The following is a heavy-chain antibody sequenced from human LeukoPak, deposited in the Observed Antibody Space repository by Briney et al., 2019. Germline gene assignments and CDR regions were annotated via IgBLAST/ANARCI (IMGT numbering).Heavy chain of an antibody. V-gene: IGHV4-34*01. CDR3: ARTAMTYVPIDY. D-gene: IGHD5-18*01. Sequence: SETLSLTCAVYGGSFSGYYWSWIRQPPGKGLEWIGEINHSGGTNYNPSLKSRVTISVDTSKNQFSLKLSSVTAADTAVYYCARTAMTYVPIDYWGQGTLVTVSS. CDR2: INHSGGT. CDR1: GGSFSGYY. J-gene: IGHJ4*02.